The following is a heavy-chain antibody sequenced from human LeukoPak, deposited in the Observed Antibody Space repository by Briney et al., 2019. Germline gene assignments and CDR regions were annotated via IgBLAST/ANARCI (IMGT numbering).Heavy chain of an antibody. V-gene: IGHV3-21*01. CDR1: GFTFSSYA. CDR3: AELGITMIGGV. CDR2: ISSSSTYI. D-gene: IGHD3-10*02. J-gene: IGHJ6*04. Sequence: GGSLRLSCAASGFTFSSYAMSWVRQAPGKGLEWVSSISSSSTYIYYADSMKGRFTISRDNAKNSLYLQMNSLRAEDTAVYYCAELGITMIGGVWGKGTTVTISS.